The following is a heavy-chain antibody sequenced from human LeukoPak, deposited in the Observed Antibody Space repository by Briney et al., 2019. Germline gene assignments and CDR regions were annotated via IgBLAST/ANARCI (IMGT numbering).Heavy chain of an antibody. V-gene: IGHV6-1*01. Sequence: SQTLSLTCAISGDSVSGNSATWNWIRQSPSRGLEWLGRTYYRSKWYNEYAVSVKSPITINPDTSKNQFSLQLNSVTPEDTAVYYCARGPAGTGAFDIWGQGTMVTVSS. J-gene: IGHJ3*02. CDR2: TYYRSKWYN. CDR1: GDSVSGNSAT. D-gene: IGHD6-13*01. CDR3: ARGPAGTGAFDI.